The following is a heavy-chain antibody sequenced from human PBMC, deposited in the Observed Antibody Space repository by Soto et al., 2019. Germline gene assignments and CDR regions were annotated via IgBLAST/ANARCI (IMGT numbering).Heavy chain of an antibody. D-gene: IGHD4-17*01. Sequence: GGSLRLSCAASGFTFSSYGMHWVRQAPGKGLEWVAVIWYDGSNKYYADSVKGRFTISRDNSKNTLYLQMNSLRAEDTAVYYCASDDYGDRKSADYWVQGTLVTVSS. CDR3: ASDDYGDRKSADY. CDR1: GFTFSSYG. CDR2: IWYDGSNK. V-gene: IGHV3-33*01. J-gene: IGHJ4*02.